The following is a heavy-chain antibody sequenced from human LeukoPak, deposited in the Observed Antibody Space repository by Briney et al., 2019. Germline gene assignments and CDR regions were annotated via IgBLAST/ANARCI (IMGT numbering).Heavy chain of an antibody. Sequence: SETLSLTCAVYGGSFSGYYWSWIRQPPGKGLEWIGEINHSGSTNYNPSLKSRVTISVDTSKNQFSLNLSSVTAADTAVYYCARLPVGATLYYFDYWGQGTLVTVSS. V-gene: IGHV4-34*01. J-gene: IGHJ4*02. CDR1: GGSFSGYY. D-gene: IGHD1-26*01. CDR3: ARLPVGATLYYFDY. CDR2: INHSGST.